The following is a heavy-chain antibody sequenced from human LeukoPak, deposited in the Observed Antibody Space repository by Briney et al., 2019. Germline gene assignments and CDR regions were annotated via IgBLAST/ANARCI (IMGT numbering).Heavy chain of an antibody. CDR3: ASTPKLFNWNDGAFDI. Sequence: PGGSQRLSCAASGFTFSSDSMNWVRQAPGKGLEWFSSISSTGSYIYYTDSVKGRFTISRDNAKNSLYLQMNSLRAEDTAVYYCASTPKLFNWNDGAFDIWGQGTMVTVSS. V-gene: IGHV3-21*01. CDR1: GFTFSSDS. CDR2: ISSTGSYI. D-gene: IGHD1-20*01. J-gene: IGHJ3*02.